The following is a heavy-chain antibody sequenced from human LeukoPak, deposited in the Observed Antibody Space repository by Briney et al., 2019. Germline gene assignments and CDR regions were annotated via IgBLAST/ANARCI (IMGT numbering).Heavy chain of an antibody. J-gene: IGHJ6*03. CDR2: IKQDGSEK. CDR1: GFTFSSYW. D-gene: IGHD6-19*01. Sequence: PGGSLRLSCAASGFTFSSYWMSWVRQAPGKGLEWVANIKQDGSEKYYVDSVKGRFTISRDNAKNSLYLQMNSLRAEDTAVYYCAREGFVGGVSSGWKYYYYMDVWGKGTTVTVSS. CDR3: AREGFVGGVSSGWKYYYYMDV. V-gene: IGHV3-7*01.